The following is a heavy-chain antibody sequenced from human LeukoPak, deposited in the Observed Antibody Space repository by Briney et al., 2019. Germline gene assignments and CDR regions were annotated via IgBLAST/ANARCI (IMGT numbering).Heavy chain of an antibody. D-gene: IGHD5-12*01. J-gene: IGHJ4*02. CDR3: WYSGYEAGFDY. CDR2: ISYSGSA. Sequence: SETLSLTCSVSGDSNSLYYWSWIRQPPGKGLEWIAYISYSGSANYSPSLKSRVTVSVDTSKNQFSLNLRSVTAADTAVYYCWYSGYEAGFDYWGQGTLVTVSP. CDR1: GDSNSLYY. V-gene: IGHV4-59*01.